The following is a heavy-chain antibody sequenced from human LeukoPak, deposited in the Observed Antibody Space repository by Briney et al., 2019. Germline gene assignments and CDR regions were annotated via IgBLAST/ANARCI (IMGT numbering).Heavy chain of an antibody. CDR2: ISAYNGNT. CDR3: ARDSRILRYHYGMDV. Sequence: GASVKVSCKASGYTFTSYDISWVRQAPGQGLERMGWISAYNGNTNYAQKLQGRVTMTTDTSTSTAYMELRSLRSDDTAVYYCARDSRILRYHYGMDVWGQGTTVTVSS. V-gene: IGHV1-18*01. CDR1: GYTFTSYD. D-gene: IGHD3-9*01. J-gene: IGHJ6*02.